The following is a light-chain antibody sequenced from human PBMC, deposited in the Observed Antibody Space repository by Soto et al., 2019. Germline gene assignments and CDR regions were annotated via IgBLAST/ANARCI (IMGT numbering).Light chain of an antibody. Sequence: DIQMTQSPSSLSASVGDRATITCRASQSSRTYLNWYQQKQWKAPKLLIYATSTLQSGVPSRFSGSGSGADCTLTISSLQPEDFATYYCHQTSNLPFTFGGGTKVQN. J-gene: IGKJ4*01. CDR1: QSSRTY. CDR3: HQTSNLPFT. CDR2: ATS. V-gene: IGKV1-39*01.